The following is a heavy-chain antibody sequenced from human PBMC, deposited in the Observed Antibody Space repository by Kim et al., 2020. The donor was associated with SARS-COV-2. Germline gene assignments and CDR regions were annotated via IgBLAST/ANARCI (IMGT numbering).Heavy chain of an antibody. V-gene: IGHV4-59*01. CDR3: AGDGTILTGQFDY. Sequence: SETLSLTCTVSGGSISSYYWSWIRQPPGKGLEWIGYIYYSGSTNYNPSLKSRVTISVDTSKNQFSLKLSSVTAADTAVYYCAGDGTILTGQFDYWGQGTLVTVSS. J-gene: IGHJ4*02. D-gene: IGHD3-9*01. CDR2: IYYSGST. CDR1: GGSISSYY.